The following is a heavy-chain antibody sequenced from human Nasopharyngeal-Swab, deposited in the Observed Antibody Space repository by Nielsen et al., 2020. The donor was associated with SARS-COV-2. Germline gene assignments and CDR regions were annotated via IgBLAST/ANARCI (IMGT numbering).Heavy chain of an antibody. CDR1: GFTFSGSA. J-gene: IGHJ4*02. CDR2: IRSKANSYAT. V-gene: IGHV3-73*01. D-gene: IGHD6-19*01. CDR3: TSIAVAGDY. Sequence: GESLKISCAASGFTFSGSAMHWVRQASGKGLEWVGRIRSKANSYATAYAASVKGRFTISRDDSKNTAYLQMNSLKTEDTAVYYCTSIAVAGDYWGQGTLVTVSS.